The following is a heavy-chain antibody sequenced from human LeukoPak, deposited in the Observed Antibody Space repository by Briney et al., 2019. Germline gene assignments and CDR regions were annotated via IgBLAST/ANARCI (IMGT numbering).Heavy chain of an antibody. J-gene: IGHJ3*02. Sequence: GGSLRLSCAASGFPFSTYDIHWVRQTTGKGLEWVSAINTAGGTYYSDSVKGRFTISRENAKNTLYLQMNSLRAEDTAVYYCAKLIVATIDDAFDIWGQGTMVTVSS. CDR2: INTAGGT. CDR1: GFPFSTYD. D-gene: IGHD5-12*01. V-gene: IGHV3-13*01. CDR3: AKLIVATIDDAFDI.